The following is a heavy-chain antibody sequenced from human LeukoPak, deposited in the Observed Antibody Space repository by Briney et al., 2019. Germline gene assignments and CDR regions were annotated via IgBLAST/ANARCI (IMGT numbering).Heavy chain of an antibody. D-gene: IGHD3-22*01. Sequence: SETLSLTCTVSGGSISSYYWSWIRQPAGKGLEWIGRIYTSGSTNYNPSLKSRVTMSVDTSKNQFSLKLSSVTAADTAVYYCVRERNAYYDSSGYYRTFDPWGQGTLVTVSS. V-gene: IGHV4-4*07. CDR1: GGSISSYY. CDR2: IYTSGST. J-gene: IGHJ5*02. CDR3: VRERNAYYDSSGYYRTFDP.